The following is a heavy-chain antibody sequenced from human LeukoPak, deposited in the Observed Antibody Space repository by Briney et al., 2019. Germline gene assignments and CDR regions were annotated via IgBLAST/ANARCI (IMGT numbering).Heavy chain of an antibody. CDR1: GFTFSSYG. V-gene: IGHV3-30*03. CDR2: ISYDGSNK. J-gene: IGHJ5*02. D-gene: IGHD2-2*03. Sequence: GRSLRLSCAASGFTFSSYGMHWVRQAPGKGLEWVAVISYDGSNKYYADSVKGRFTIARDNSKNTLYLQMNSLRAEDTAVYYCAGGTWILNWFDPWGQGTLVTVSS. CDR3: AGGTWILNWFDP.